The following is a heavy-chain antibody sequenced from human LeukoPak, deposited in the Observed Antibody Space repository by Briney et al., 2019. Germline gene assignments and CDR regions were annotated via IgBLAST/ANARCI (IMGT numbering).Heavy chain of an antibody. CDR2: ISDGGGIT. D-gene: IGHD3-10*01. CDR1: GFTFSSYA. Sequence: PGGSLRLSCAASGFTFSSYAMSWVRQAPGKGLEWVSAISDGGGITYYADSVKGRFTISRDNSKNTLFLQMNSLRGEDTALYYCAKSRGSGSNMARGVNFDFWGQGTLVTVSP. J-gene: IGHJ4*02. CDR3: AKSRGSGSNMARGVNFDF. V-gene: IGHV3-23*01.